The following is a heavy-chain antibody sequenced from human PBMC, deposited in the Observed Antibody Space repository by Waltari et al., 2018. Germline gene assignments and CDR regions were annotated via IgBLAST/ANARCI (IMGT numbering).Heavy chain of an antibody. CDR1: GGSLSSYY. Sequence: QVQLQESGPGLVKPSETLSLTCTVSGGSLSSYYWSWIRQPAGKGLEWIGRIYTSGSTNYNPSLKSRVTMSVDTSKNQFSLKLSSVTAADTAVYYCARDKAGTVTEQSFDYWGQGTLVTVSS. CDR2: IYTSGST. V-gene: IGHV4-4*07. D-gene: IGHD4-17*01. CDR3: ARDKAGTVTEQSFDY. J-gene: IGHJ4*02.